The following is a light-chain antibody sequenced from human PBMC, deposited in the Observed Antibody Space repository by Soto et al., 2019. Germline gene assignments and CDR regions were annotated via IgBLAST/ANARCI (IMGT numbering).Light chain of an antibody. CDR2: AAS. V-gene: IGKV1-39*01. J-gene: IGKJ2*01. Sequence: DIQMTQSPSSLSASVGDRVTITCRASQSISSYLNWYQQKPGKAPKLLIYAASSLQSGVPSRFSGSGSGTDFTLTISSLQPDDFATYYCQQRYNTPRTTFGQGTKLEIK. CDR3: QQRYNTPRTT. CDR1: QSISSY.